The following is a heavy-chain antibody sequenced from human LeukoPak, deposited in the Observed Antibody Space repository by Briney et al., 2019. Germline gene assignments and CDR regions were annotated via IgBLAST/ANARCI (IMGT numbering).Heavy chain of an antibody. V-gene: IGHV1-46*01. J-gene: IGHJ4*02. D-gene: IGHD3-16*01. CDR1: GYTFTSYY. Sequence: GASVKVSCKASGYTFTSYYMHWVRQAPGQGLEWMGIINPSGGSTSYAQKFQGRVTMTRDTSISTAYMELTRLTSDDTAVYYCARVTFGGVIFPFWGQGTLVTVSS. CDR2: INPSGGST. CDR3: ARVTFGGVIFPF.